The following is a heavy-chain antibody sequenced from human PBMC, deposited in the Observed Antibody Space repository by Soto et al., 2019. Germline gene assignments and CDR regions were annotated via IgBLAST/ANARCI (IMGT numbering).Heavy chain of an antibody. CDR1: GCSITSDY. CDR2: IYYTGST. J-gene: IGHJ4*02. D-gene: IGHD1-1*01. CDR3: ARWNIRRFDY. V-gene: IGHV4-59*08. Sequence: SETLSLTCTFSGCSITSDYWMWIRQPPGKGLEWIGYIYYTGSTNYNPSLKSRVTVSLDTSRTQFSLKLNSVTATDAAVYYCARWNIRRFDYWGQGTLVTVSS.